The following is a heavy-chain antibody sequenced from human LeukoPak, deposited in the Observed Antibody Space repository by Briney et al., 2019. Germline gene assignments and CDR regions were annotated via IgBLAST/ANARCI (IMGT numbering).Heavy chain of an antibody. V-gene: IGHV3-33*01. CDR3: ARDSDSYGYVGVFDY. J-gene: IGHJ4*02. Sequence: GRSLRLSCAASGFTFSSYGMHRVRQAPGKGLGWVAVIWYNGSNKYYADSVKGRFTISRDNSKNTLYLQMNSRRAEDTAVYYCARDSDSYGYVGVFDYWGQGTLVTVSS. CDR1: GFTFSSYG. D-gene: IGHD5-18*01. CDR2: IWYNGSNK.